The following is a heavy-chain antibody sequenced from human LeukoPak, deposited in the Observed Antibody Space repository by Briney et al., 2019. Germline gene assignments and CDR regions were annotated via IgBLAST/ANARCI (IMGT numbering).Heavy chain of an antibody. CDR2: IYSGGST. D-gene: IGHD4-17*01. Sequence: SGGSLRLSCAASGFTVSSNYMSWVRQAPGKGLEWVSVIYSGGSTYYADSVKGRFTISRDNSKNTLYLQMNSLRAEDTAVYYCAKPTEDYVESDAFDIWGQGTMVTVSS. CDR3: AKPTEDYVESDAFDI. J-gene: IGHJ3*02. V-gene: IGHV3-53*05. CDR1: GFTVSSNY.